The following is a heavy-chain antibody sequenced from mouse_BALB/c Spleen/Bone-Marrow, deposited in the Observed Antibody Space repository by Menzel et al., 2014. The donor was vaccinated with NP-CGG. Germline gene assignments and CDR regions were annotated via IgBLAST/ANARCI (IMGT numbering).Heavy chain of an antibody. CDR1: GFNIKDTY. V-gene: IGHV14-3*02. CDR2: IAPANGNT. CDR3: VGSPGEVNY. J-gene: IGHJ3*01. D-gene: IGHD1-3*01. Sequence: EVKLVESGAELVKPGASVKLSCTGSGFNIKDTYMHWVKQRPEQGLEWIGRIAPANGNTKYDPKFQGKATITADTSSNTAYLQLSSLTSEDTAVYYCVGSPGEVNYWGQGTLVTVSA.